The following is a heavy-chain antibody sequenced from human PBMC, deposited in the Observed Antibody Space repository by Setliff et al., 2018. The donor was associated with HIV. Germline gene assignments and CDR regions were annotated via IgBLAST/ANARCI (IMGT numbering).Heavy chain of an antibody. CDR1: GGSITSRY. V-gene: IGHV4-59*11. CDR3: AGGIDNFWSGYIA. J-gene: IGHJ4*02. D-gene: IGHD3-3*01. CDR2: IYYNGNT. Sequence: PSETLSLTCTVSGGSITSRYWSWIRPPPGKGLEWIGTIYYNGNTNYSPSLKSRVTISEDTSKKQVSLKLRSVTAADTAVYYCAGGIDNFWSGYIAGGQGTLVTVSS.